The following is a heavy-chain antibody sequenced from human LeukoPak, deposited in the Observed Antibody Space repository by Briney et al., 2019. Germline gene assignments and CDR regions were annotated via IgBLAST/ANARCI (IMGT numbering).Heavy chain of an antibody. Sequence: SETLSLTCSVSGGSIGSGDYYWSWIRQPPGKGLEWIGYIYYSGSTNYNPSLKSRVTISVDTSKNQFSLKLSSVTAADTAVYYCARGGSSSWYSGGDAFDIWGQGTMVTVSS. J-gene: IGHJ3*02. CDR1: GGSIGSGDYY. V-gene: IGHV4-61*08. CDR2: IYYSGST. D-gene: IGHD6-13*01. CDR3: ARGGSSSWYSGGDAFDI.